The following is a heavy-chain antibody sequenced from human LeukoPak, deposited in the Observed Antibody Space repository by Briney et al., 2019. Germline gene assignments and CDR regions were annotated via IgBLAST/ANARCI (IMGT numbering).Heavy chain of an antibody. CDR1: GGTLSSYS. CDR3: ARPIRGSYVEDAFDM. D-gene: IGHD1-26*01. Sequence: ASVKVSCKASGGTLSSYSISWVRQAPGQGLEWMGWINPSSGGTKYVQKFQGRVTMTRDTSISTGYMELSRLRSDDTAVYYCARPIRGSYVEDAFDMWGQGTMVTVSA. V-gene: IGHV1-2*02. J-gene: IGHJ3*02. CDR2: INPSSGGT.